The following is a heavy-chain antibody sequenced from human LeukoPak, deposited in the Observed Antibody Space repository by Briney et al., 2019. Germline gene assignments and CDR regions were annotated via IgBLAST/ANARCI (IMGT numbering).Heavy chain of an antibody. J-gene: IGHJ4*02. D-gene: IGHD3-16*01. CDR3: ARRGSFDY. CDR2: IKQDGSEK. Sequence: PGGSLRLSCAASGFTFSSYWMGWVRQAPGKGLEWVANIKQDGSEKYYVDSVKGRFTIFRDNAKNSLYLQMKSLGAEGTAVYYCARRGSFDYWGQGTLVTVSS. V-gene: IGHV3-7*01. CDR1: GFTFSSYW.